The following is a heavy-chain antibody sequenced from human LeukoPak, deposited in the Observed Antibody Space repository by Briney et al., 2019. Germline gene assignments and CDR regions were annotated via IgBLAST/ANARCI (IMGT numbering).Heavy chain of an antibody. CDR2: IIPILGIA. Sequence: ASVKVSCKASGGTFSSYAISWVRQAPGQGLAWMGMIIPILGIANYAQKFQGRVTITADKSTSTAYMELSSLRSEDTAVYYCARVDTAMVIDYWGQGTLVTVSS. J-gene: IGHJ4*02. D-gene: IGHD5-18*01. V-gene: IGHV1-69*04. CDR1: GGTFSSYA. CDR3: ARVDTAMVIDY.